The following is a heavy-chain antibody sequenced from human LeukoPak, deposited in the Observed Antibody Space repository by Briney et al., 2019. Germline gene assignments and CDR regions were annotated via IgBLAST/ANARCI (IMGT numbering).Heavy chain of an antibody. CDR3: ARDLDYGDVTPLYY. D-gene: IGHD4-17*01. J-gene: IGHJ4*02. V-gene: IGHV3-33*01. CDR1: GFTFSSYG. CDR2: IWYDGSNK. Sequence: GESLRLSCAASGFTFSSYGMHWVRQAPGKGLEWVAVIWYDGSNKYYADSVKGRFTISRDNSKNTLYLQMNSLRAEDTAVYYCARDLDYGDVTPLYYWGQGTLVTVSS.